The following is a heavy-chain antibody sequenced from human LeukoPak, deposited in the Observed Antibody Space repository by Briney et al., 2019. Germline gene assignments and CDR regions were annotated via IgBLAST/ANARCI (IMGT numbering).Heavy chain of an antibody. CDR3: ARGGSGWYPGGYYFDY. CDR2: IYYSGST. V-gene: IGHV4-59*01. CDR1: GGSFSGYY. Sequence: PSETLSLTCAVYGGSFSGYYWSWIRQPPGKGLEWIGYIYYSGSTNYNPSLKSRVTISVDTSKNQFSLKLSSVTAADTAVYYCARGGSGWYPGGYYFDYWGQGTLVTVSS. J-gene: IGHJ4*02. D-gene: IGHD6-19*01.